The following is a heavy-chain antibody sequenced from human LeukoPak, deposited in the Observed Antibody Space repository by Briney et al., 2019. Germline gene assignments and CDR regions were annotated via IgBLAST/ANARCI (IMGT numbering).Heavy chain of an antibody. Sequence: GGSLRLSCTASGFTFSSYAMSWVRQAPGKGLEWVSAISTSGGLTYYADSVKGRFTISRDNSKNTLHLQTNSLRAEDTAVYYCAKGPSGGYSTPFFDYWGQGTLVTVSS. J-gene: IGHJ4*02. CDR3: AKGPSGGYSTPFFDY. CDR2: ISTSGGLT. V-gene: IGHV3-23*01. D-gene: IGHD4-23*01. CDR1: GFTFSSYA.